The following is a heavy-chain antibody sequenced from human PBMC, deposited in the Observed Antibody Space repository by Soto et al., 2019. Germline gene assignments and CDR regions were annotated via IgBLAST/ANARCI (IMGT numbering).Heavy chain of an antibody. V-gene: IGHV1-2*02. CDR3: ARSEDL. J-gene: IGHJ4*02. CDR1: GYHLSDYF. Sequence: ASVKVFCRASGYHLSDYFIHWVRQAPGQGLEWMGWINPDSGTPYYAQKFKGSVTMTRDASLGTAYLVLNRLECDDTAVYDCARSEDLWGPGILVTVSS. CDR2: INPDSGTP.